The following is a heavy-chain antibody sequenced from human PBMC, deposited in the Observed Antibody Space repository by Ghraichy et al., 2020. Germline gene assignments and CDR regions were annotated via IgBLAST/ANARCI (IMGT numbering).Heavy chain of an antibody. V-gene: IGHV3-30-3*01. CDR3: ARIVLMVYARSPSSEHNFDY. CDR2: ISYDGSNK. D-gene: IGHD2-8*01. CDR1: GFTFSSYA. J-gene: IGHJ4*02. Sequence: GGSLRLSCAASGFTFSSYAMHWVRQAPGKGLEWVAVISYDGSNKYYADSVKGRFTISRDNSKNTLYLQMNSLRAEDTAVYYCARIVLMVYARSPSSEHNFDYWGQGTLVTVSS.